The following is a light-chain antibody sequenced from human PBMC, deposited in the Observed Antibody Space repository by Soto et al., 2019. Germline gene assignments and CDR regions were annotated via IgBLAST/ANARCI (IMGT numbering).Light chain of an antibody. J-gene: IGKJ1*01. V-gene: IGKV3-20*01. CDR2: GAS. CDR1: QSVSSKY. Sequence: EIVLTPSPGSLSLSPGERATLSCRASQSVSSKYLGWYQQKPGQAPRLLIYGASSRANGIPDRFSGSGSGTDFTLTISRLEPEDFAVYYCQQYGSSPKTFGQGTKVDI. CDR3: QQYGSSPKT.